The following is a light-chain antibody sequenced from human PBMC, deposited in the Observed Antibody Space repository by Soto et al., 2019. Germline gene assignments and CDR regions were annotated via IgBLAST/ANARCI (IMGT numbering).Light chain of an antibody. Sequence: QSALTQPSSASGSPGQSVTISCTGTSSDVGGYNYVSWYQQHPGKVPKLIIYEVNKRPSGVPDRFSGSKSGNTASLTVSGLQAEDEADYYCTSYAGGNNVFGTGTKVTVL. V-gene: IGLV2-8*01. CDR3: TSYAGGNNV. J-gene: IGLJ1*01. CDR1: SSDVGGYNY. CDR2: EVN.